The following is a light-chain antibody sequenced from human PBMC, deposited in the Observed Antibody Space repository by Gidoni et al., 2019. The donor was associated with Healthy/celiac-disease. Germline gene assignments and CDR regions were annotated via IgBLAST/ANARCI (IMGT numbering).Light chain of an antibody. V-gene: IGKV3-15*01. CDR1: QSVSSN. CDR3: QQYNNWPRT. Sequence: IGMTQSPATLSVSPGERATLSCRASQSVSSNLAWYQQQPGQAPRLLIYGASTRATGIPARFSGSGSGTEFTLTISSLQSEDFAVYYCQQYNNWPRTFGQGTKLEIK. J-gene: IGKJ2*01. CDR2: GAS.